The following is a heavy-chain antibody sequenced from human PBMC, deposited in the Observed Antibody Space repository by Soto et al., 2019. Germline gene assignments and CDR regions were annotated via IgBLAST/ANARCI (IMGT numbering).Heavy chain of an antibody. J-gene: IGHJ6*02. D-gene: IGHD3-16*01. CDR1: GYPFTHYG. V-gene: IGHV1-18*01. Sequence: QVQLVQSGAEVKKPGASVRVSCKSSGYPFTHYGITWIRQARGQGLEWMGWISPFNGNTNYGQTLQGRVTLTTETSTSTVYMELRSLRSDDTAVYYGARDQSFDRTYYYGIDVWGQGTTVNVSS. CDR3: ARDQSFDRTYYYGIDV. CDR2: ISPFNGNT.